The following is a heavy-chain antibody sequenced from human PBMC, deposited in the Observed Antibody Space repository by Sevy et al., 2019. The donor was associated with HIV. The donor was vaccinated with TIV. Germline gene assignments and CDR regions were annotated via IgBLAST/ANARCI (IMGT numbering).Heavy chain of an antibody. CDR1: GFTFSSYA. J-gene: IGHJ3*02. D-gene: IGHD5-12*01. V-gene: IGHV3-30-3*01. CDR3: ARESGIVRLFDAFDI. Sequence: GGSLRLSCAASGFTFSSYAMHWVRQAPGKGLEWVAVISYDGCNKYYADSVKGRFTISTDNSKNKLYLQMNSLRAEDTAVYYCARESGIVRLFDAFDIWGQGTMVTVSS. CDR2: ISYDGCNK.